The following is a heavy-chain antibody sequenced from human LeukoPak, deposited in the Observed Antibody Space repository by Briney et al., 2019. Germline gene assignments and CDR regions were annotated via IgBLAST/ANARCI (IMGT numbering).Heavy chain of an antibody. CDR2: VNGDGSST. D-gene: IGHD4-17*01. CDR1: GFTFTSYW. J-gene: IGHJ3*02. CDR3: ARPQHGDLYAFDI. Sequence: GGSLRLSCAASGFTFTSYWMHWVRQAPGKGLVWVSRVNGDGSSTTYADSVKGRFTISRDNAKNTLYLQMSSLRAEDTAVYYCARPQHGDLYAFDIWGQGAMVTVSS. V-gene: IGHV3-74*01.